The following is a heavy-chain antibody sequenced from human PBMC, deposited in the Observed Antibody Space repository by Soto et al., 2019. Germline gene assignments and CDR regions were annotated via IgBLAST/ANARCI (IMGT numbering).Heavy chain of an antibody. CDR2: IRGDGSEI. CDR3: ATDYCTDEGSEDY. D-gene: IGHD2-8*01. J-gene: IGHJ4*02. CDR1: GFSFSTFW. Sequence: EVQLVESGGGLVQPGGSLRLSCAASGFSFSTFWMSWVRQAPGRGLEWVAHIRGDGSEIYYLDSVKGRFTISRDNAKNSLYLQMSSLRIEDTAVYYCATDYCTDEGSEDYGGQGTLVTVSS. V-gene: IGHV3-7*01.